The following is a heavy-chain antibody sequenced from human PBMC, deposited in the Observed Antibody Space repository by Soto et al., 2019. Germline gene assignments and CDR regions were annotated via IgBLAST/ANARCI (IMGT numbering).Heavy chain of an antibody. CDR3: ARGRATGISFVFDY. CDR2: IYTSGNT. CDR1: AFTVSSNY. D-gene: IGHD3-3*02. J-gene: IGHJ4*02. Sequence: EVQVLESGGDLVQPGGSLRLSCAASAFTVSSNYMTWVRQAPGKGLEWVAVIYTSGNTDYADSVKGRFTISRDNSKNALSLNMNSLSTADTAVYYCARGRATGISFVFDYWGQGTLVTVSS. V-gene: IGHV3-66*01.